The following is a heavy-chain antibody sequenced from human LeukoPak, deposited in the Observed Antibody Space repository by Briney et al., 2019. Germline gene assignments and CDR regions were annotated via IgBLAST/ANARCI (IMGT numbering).Heavy chain of an antibody. V-gene: IGHV3-30*04. Sequence: RAGGSLRLSCAASGFTFSSYAMHWVRQAPGKGLEWVAVISYDGSNKYYADSVKGRFTISRDNSKNTLYLQMNSLRAEDTAVYYCATGRDCSGGSCYSVYWGQGTLVTVSS. D-gene: IGHD2-15*01. CDR3: ATGRDCSGGSCYSVY. J-gene: IGHJ4*02. CDR1: GFTFSSYA. CDR2: ISYDGSNK.